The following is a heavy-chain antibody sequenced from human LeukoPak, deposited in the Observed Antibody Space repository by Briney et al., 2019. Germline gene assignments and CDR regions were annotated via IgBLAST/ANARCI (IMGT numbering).Heavy chain of an antibody. CDR3: ARDFKGFSSSYYYYYYMDV. CDR2: IIPIFGTA. J-gene: IGHJ6*03. CDR1: GGTFSSYA. Sequence: ASVKVSCKASGGTFSSYAISWVRQAPGQGLEGMGGIIPIFGTANYAQKFQGRVTITADESTSTAYMELSSLRSEDTAVYYCARDFKGFSSSYYYYYYMDVWGKGTTVTVSS. V-gene: IGHV1-69*01. D-gene: IGHD6-6*01.